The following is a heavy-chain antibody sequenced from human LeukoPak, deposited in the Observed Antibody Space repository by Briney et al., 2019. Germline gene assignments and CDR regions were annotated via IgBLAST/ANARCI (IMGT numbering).Heavy chain of an antibody. J-gene: IGHJ4*02. V-gene: IGHV1-18*01. CDR2: ISAYNGNT. CDR1: GYTFTSYG. Sequence: GASVKVSCKASGYTFTSYGISWVRQAPGQGLEWMGWISAYNGNTNYAQKLQGRVAMTTDTSTSTAYMELRSLRSDDTAVYYCARDEGTYGDYLIDHWGQGTLVTVSS. CDR3: ARDEGTYGDYLIDH. D-gene: IGHD4-17*01.